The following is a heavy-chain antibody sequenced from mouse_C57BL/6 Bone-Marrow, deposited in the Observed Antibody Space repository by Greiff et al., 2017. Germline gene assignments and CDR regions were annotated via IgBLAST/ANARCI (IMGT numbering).Heavy chain of an antibody. V-gene: IGHV1-7*01. J-gene: IGHJ4*01. Sequence: VKVVESGAELAKPGASVKLSCKASGYTFTSYWMHWVKQRPGQGLEWIGYINPSSGYTKYNQKFKDKATLTADKSSSTAYMQLSSLTYEDSAVYYCANYGNPLTNAMDYWGQGISVTVSS. CDR2: INPSSGYT. CDR3: ANYGNPLTNAMDY. CDR1: GYTFTSYW. D-gene: IGHD2-1*01.